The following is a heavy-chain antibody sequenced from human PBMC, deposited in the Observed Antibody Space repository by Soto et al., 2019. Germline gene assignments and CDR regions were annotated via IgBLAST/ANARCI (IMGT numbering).Heavy chain of an antibody. J-gene: IGHJ4*02. Sequence: PGESLKISCKGSGYSFTNYWIGWVRQMPGKGLEWMGIIYLGDSDTRYSPSFQGQVTISADKSISTAYLQWSSLKASDTAIYYCATLKGGVLEPGAFDYWGQGTLVTVFS. CDR3: ATLKGGVLEPGAFDY. CDR2: IYLGDSDT. V-gene: IGHV5-51*01. CDR1: GYSFTNYW. D-gene: IGHD2-8*01.